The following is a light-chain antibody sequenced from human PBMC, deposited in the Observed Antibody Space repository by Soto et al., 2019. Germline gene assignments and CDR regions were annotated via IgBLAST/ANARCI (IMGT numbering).Light chain of an antibody. CDR3: SSYSSSTTHVV. CDR1: NSDVGGYNY. J-gene: IGLJ2*01. Sequence: QSVLTQPASVSGSPGQSITISCTGTNSDVGGYNYVSWYQQHPGKAPKLMIYDVSNRPSGVSNRFSGSKSGNTASLTISGLQAEDEADYYCSSYSSSTTHVVFGGGTKRPS. CDR2: DVS. V-gene: IGLV2-14*01.